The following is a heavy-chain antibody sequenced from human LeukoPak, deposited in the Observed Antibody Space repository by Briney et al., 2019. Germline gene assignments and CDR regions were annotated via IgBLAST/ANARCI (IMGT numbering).Heavy chain of an antibody. V-gene: IGHV3-23*01. D-gene: IGHD3-3*01. J-gene: IGHJ4*02. Sequence: PGGSLRLSCAASGFTFSNYAVTWVRQTPGKRLEWVSTISGSDGTTYYADSVKGRFTISRDDSKNTLYLHMNSLRAEDTAVYYCAKEGGSSIWSGSHFDYWGQGTLVTVSS. CDR2: ISGSDGTT. CDR1: GFTFSNYA. CDR3: AKEGGSSIWSGSHFDY.